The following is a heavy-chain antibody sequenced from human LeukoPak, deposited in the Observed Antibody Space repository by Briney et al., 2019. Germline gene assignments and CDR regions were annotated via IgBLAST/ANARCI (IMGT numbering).Heavy chain of an antibody. CDR2: INHSGST. D-gene: IGHD3-9*01. Sequence: SETLSLTCAVYGGSFSGYYWSWIRQPPGKGLEWIGEINHSGSTNYNPSLKSRVTISVDTSKNQFSLKLSSVTAADTAVYYCASGLRYFDWLFHDPFDIWGQGTMVTVSS. J-gene: IGHJ3*02. CDR3: ASGLRYFDWLFHDPFDI. CDR1: GGSFSGYY. V-gene: IGHV4-34*01.